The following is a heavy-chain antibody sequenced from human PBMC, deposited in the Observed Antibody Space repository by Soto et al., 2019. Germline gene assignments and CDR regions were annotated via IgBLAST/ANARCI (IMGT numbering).Heavy chain of an antibody. CDR1: GGSFSGYY. D-gene: IGHD3-10*01. Sequence: QVQLQQWGAGLLKPSETLSLTCAVYGGSFSGYYWSWIRQPPGKGLEWMGEINHSGSTNYNPSLKSRVTISVDTSKNQFSLKLSSVTAADTAVYYCASLVRGVIPLNYYYYYYMDVWGKGTTVTVSS. CDR3: ASLVRGVIPLNYYYYYYMDV. CDR2: INHSGST. J-gene: IGHJ6*03. V-gene: IGHV4-34*01.